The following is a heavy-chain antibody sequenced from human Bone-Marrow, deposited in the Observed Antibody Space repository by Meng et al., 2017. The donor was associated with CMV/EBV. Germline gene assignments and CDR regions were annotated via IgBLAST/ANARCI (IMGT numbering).Heavy chain of an antibody. D-gene: IGHD2-2*02. V-gene: IGHV4-34*01. CDR1: GGSFNAYY. J-gene: IGHJ6*02. Sequence: SETLSLTCTVYGGSFNAYYYNWFRQAPGKGLEWIGEINHSGGTNYNPSLKSRVTISVDTSKNQFSLKLSSVTAADTAVYYCARGLRYCSSTSCYRPYYYYYYGMDVWGQGTTVTVSS. CDR2: INHSGGT. CDR3: ARGLRYCSSTSCYRPYYYYYYGMDV.